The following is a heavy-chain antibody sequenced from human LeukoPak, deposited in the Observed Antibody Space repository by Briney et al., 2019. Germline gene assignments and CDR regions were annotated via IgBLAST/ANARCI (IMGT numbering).Heavy chain of an antibody. Sequence: SETLSLTCTVSGDSISSGDYYWSWIRQPAGKGLEWIGRISSSGSTNYNPSLKSRVTISVDTSKNQFSLNLTSVTAADTAVYYCARDPASRPYYDSSGHYVGAETNYFDPWGQGTLVTVSS. V-gene: IGHV4-61*02. J-gene: IGHJ5*02. CDR1: GDSISSGDYY. CDR2: ISSSGST. CDR3: ARDPASRPYYDSSGHYVGAETNYFDP. D-gene: IGHD3-22*01.